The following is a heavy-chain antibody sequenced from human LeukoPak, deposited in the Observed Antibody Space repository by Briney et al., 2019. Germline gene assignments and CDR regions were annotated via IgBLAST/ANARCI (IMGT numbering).Heavy chain of an antibody. CDR3: AKSWRLVVPAATLEY. J-gene: IGHJ4*02. CDR2: ISSSSSYI. D-gene: IGHD2-2*01. Sequence: GGSLRLSCAASGSTFSSYSMNWVRQAPGKGLEWVSSISSSSSYIYYADSVKGRFTISRDNAKNSLYLQMNSLRAEDTAVYYCAKSWRLVVPAATLEYWGQGTLVTVSS. CDR1: GSTFSSYS. V-gene: IGHV3-21*04.